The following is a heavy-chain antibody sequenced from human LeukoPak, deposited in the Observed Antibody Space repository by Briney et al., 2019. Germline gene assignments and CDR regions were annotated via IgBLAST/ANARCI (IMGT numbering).Heavy chain of an antibody. CDR3: ARDGPVGASLYFDY. D-gene: IGHD1-26*01. CDR2: ITPIFGTG. CDR1: GGTFSSYA. Sequence: GASVKVSCKASGGTFSSYAISWVRQAPGQGLEWMGGITPIFGTGNYAQKFQGRVTITADKSTSTAYMQLSSLRSEDTAVYYGARDGPVGASLYFDYWGQGTLVTVSS. J-gene: IGHJ4*02. V-gene: IGHV1-69*06.